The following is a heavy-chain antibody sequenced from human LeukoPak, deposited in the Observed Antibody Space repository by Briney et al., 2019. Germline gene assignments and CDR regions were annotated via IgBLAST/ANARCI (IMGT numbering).Heavy chain of an antibody. V-gene: IGHV4-39*07. CDR3: ARDSRASYGTQDAFDI. J-gene: IGHJ3*02. Sequence: PSETLSLTCTVSGGSISSSTYYWGWIRQPPGKGLEWIGRIYTSGSTNYNPSLKSRVTISVDTSKNQFSLKLSSVTAADTAVYYCARDSRASYGTQDAFDIWGQGTMVTVSS. CDR1: GGSISSSTYY. D-gene: IGHD5-18*01. CDR2: IYTSGST.